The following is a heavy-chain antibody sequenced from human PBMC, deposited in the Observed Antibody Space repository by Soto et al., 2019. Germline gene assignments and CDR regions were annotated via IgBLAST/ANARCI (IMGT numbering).Heavy chain of an antibody. Sequence: GGSLRLSCAASGFTFSSYAMHGVRQAPGKGLEWVAVISYDGSNKYYADSVKGRFTISRDNSKSTLYLQMNSLRAEDTAVYYCARDGYYDILTGLGTLDYWGQGTLVTVSS. CDR2: ISYDGSNK. CDR3: ARDGYYDILTGLGTLDY. CDR1: GFTFSSYA. D-gene: IGHD3-9*01. V-gene: IGHV3-30-3*01. J-gene: IGHJ4*02.